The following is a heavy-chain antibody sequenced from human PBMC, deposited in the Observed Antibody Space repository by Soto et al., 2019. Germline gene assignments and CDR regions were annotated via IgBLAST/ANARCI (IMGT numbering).Heavy chain of an antibody. CDR1: GLTFSSYW. D-gene: IGHD3-22*01. CDR2: INPDGSEK. J-gene: IGHJ4*02. Sequence: EVHLVESGGGLVLPGGSLRLSCAASGLTFSSYWMSWVRQTPGKGLEWVGNINPDGSEKYYVDSVRGRFTISRDNAANSLYLQMNSLRAEDTAVYYCARTMTARTDDYWGQGTLVTVSS. V-gene: IGHV3-7*01. CDR3: ARTMTARTDDY.